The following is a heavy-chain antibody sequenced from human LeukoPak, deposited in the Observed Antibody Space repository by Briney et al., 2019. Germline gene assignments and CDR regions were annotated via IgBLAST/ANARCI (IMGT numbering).Heavy chain of an antibody. D-gene: IGHD1-1*01. CDR3: ARDHWGTTGTTVDY. Sequence: ASVKVSCKASGYTFTIYGISWVRQAPGQGLEWMGWISAYNGNTNYAQNLQGRVTMTTDTSTSTAYMELRSLRSDDTAVYYCARDHWGTTGTTVDYWGQGTLVTVSS. J-gene: IGHJ4*02. CDR2: ISAYNGNT. V-gene: IGHV1-18*01. CDR1: GYTFTIYG.